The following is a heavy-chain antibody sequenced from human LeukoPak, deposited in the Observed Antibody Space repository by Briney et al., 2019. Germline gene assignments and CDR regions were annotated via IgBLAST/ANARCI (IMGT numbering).Heavy chain of an antibody. CDR3: ARQVPYYDLLTGYTYYFDY. J-gene: IGHJ4*02. V-gene: IGHV4-34*01. Sequence: SETLSLTCTVSGGSFSGYYWSWIRQPPGKGLEWIGEINHSGSTNYNPSLKSRVTISVDTSKNQFSLKLSSVTAADTAVYYCARQVPYYDLLTGYTYYFDYWGQGTLVTVSS. CDR1: GGSFSGYY. CDR2: INHSGST. D-gene: IGHD3-9*01.